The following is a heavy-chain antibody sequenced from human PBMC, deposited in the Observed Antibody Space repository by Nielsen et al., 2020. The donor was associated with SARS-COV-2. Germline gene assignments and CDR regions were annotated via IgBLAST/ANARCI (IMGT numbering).Heavy chain of an antibody. Sequence: GGSLRLSCAASGFTFSDYWMSWVRQAPGKGLEWVAVIWYDGSNKYYADSVKGRFTISRDNSKNTLYLQMNSLRAEDTAVYYCARGYYDILYAFDIWGQGTMVTVSS. CDR1: GFTFSDYW. CDR3: ARGYYDILYAFDI. V-gene: IGHV3-33*08. J-gene: IGHJ3*02. D-gene: IGHD3-9*01. CDR2: IWYDGSNK.